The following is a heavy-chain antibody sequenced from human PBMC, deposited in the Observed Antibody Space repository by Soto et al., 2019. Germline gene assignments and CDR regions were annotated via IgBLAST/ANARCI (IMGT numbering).Heavy chain of an antibody. J-gene: IGHJ5*02. CDR2: ISGSGGST. D-gene: IGHD6-13*01. Sequence: GESLKISCAASGFTFSSYAMSWVRQAPGKGLEWVSAISGSGGSTYYADSVKGRFTISRDNSKNTLYLQMNSLRAEDTAVYYCAITGYSSSWNGWFDPWGQGTLVTVSS. V-gene: IGHV3-23*01. CDR3: AITGYSSSWNGWFDP. CDR1: GFTFSSYA.